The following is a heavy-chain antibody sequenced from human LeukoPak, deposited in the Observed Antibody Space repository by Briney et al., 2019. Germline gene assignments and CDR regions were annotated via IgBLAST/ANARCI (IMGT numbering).Heavy chain of an antibody. Sequence: PGGSLRLSCAASGFTFSSYAMHWVRQAPGKGLEWVAVISYDGSNKYYADSVKGRFTISRDNSKNTLYLQMNSLRAEDTAVYYCARDEVVVVPAAIHTSQRSPPALDYWGQGTLVTVSS. D-gene: IGHD2-2*01. CDR1: GFTFSSYA. CDR2: ISYDGSNK. V-gene: IGHV3-30-3*01. CDR3: ARDEVVVVPAAIHTSQRSPPALDY. J-gene: IGHJ4*02.